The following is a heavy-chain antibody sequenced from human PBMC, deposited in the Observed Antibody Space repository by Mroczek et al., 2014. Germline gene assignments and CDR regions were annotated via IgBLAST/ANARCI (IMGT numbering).Heavy chain of an antibody. J-gene: IGHJ4*02. V-gene: IGHV4-30-2*01. Sequence: QVQLVESGSGLVKPSQTLSLTCAVSGGSISSGGYSWSWIRQPPGKGLEWIGYIYHSGSTYYNPSLKSRVTISVDRSKNQFSLKLSSVTAADTAVYYCATTSHYYDSSGYTFDYWGQGTLVTVSS. D-gene: IGHD3-22*01. CDR1: GGSISSGGYS. CDR2: IYHSGST. CDR3: ATTSHYYDSSGYTFDY.